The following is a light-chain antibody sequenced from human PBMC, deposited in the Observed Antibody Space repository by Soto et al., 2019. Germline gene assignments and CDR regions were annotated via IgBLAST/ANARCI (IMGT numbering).Light chain of an antibody. CDR3: QSYDSSLSSSV. CDR2: GNG. Sequence: QAVVTQPPSVSGAPGQRVTISCTGSSSNIGAGYDVHWYQQLPGTAPKLLIFGNGNRPSGVPDRFSGYKSGTSASLAITGLQADDEADYYCQSYDSSLSSSVFGGGTKVTV. J-gene: IGLJ2*01. V-gene: IGLV1-40*01. CDR1: SSNIGAGYD.